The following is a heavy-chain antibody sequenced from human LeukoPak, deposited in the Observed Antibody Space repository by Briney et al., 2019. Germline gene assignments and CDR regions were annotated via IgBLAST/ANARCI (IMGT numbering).Heavy chain of an antibody. CDR1: GFIFSNVW. CDR2: IKQDGSQN. D-gene: IGHD3-3*01. CDR3: AIEGSGRSLDP. V-gene: IGHV3-7*01. Sequence: GGSLRLSCAASGFIFSNVWMSWVRQAPGKGVEWVANIKQDGSQNYYVDSVKGRFTISRDTARNSLHLQINSLRAEDTAMYYCAIEGSGRSLDPWGQGTLVTVSS. J-gene: IGHJ5*02.